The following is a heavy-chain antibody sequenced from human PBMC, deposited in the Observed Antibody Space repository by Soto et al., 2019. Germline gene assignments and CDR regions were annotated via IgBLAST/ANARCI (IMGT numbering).Heavy chain of an antibody. CDR1: GFTFSNYA. D-gene: IGHD4-17*01. CDR3: AKEPGADFGDYCDL. CDR2: INARDDNT. Sequence: EVQLLEAGGGLIQPGGSLRLSCAASGFTFSNYAMTWVRQSPGKWLEWGSGINARDDNTYYADSVKGRFTISRDNSKNTLFLQMDSLGAEDAALYYCAKEPGADFGDYCDLWCQGTLVTVSS. J-gene: IGHJ4*02. V-gene: IGHV3-23*01.